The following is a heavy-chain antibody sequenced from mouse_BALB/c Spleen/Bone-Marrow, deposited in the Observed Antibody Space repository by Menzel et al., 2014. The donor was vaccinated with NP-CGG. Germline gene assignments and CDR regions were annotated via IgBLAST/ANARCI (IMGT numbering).Heavy chain of an antibody. CDR2: FYPGSGSI. Sequence: VQLQQSGAELVKSGASVKLSCKASGYTFTEYTIHWVKQRSGQGLEWIGWFYPGSGSIKYNEKFKDKATLTADKSSSTVYMELSRLTSEDSAVYFCARHEVRYDEGYCAMDYWGQGTSVTVSS. CDR3: ARHEVRYDEGYCAMDY. J-gene: IGHJ4*01. D-gene: IGHD2-14*01. CDR1: GYTFTEYT. V-gene: IGHV1-62-2*01.